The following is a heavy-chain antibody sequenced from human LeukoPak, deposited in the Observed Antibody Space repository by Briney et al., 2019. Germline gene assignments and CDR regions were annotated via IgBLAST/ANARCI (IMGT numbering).Heavy chain of an antibody. J-gene: IGHJ4*02. D-gene: IGHD5-18*01. V-gene: IGHV1-18*01. CDR3: ARGLRDMVSTTYYFDY. CDR1: GYTFPSYG. CDR2: ISAYNGNT. Sequence: GASVKVSCKASGYTFPSYGISWVRQAPGQGLEGMGWISAYNGNTNYAQKLQGRVTMTTDTSTSTAYMELRSLRSDDTAVYYCARGLRDMVSTTYYFDYWGQGTLVTVSS.